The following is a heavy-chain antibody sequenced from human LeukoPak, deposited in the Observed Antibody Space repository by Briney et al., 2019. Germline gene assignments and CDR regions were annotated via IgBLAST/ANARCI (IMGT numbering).Heavy chain of an antibody. CDR3: AKGGIAAAGTSFYSDY. Sequence: GGSLSLSSAASGFTFSSYAMSWVRQAPGKGLEWVSGISGSGSGTYYPDSVKGRFTISRDNSKNTLYLRMNSLRAEDTAVYSCAKGGIAAAGTSFYSDYWGQRTLVTVSS. CDR1: GFTFSSYA. CDR2: ISGSGSGT. J-gene: IGHJ4*02. D-gene: IGHD6-13*01. V-gene: IGHV3-23*01.